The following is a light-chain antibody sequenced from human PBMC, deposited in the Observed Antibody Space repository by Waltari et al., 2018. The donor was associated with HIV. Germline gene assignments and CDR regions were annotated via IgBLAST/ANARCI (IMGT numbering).Light chain of an antibody. V-gene: IGLV1-44*01. CDR1: SSNIGSRS. Sequence: QSLLTQSPSASGTPGQRVNISCFGTSSNIGSRSVNCYQHFPGTPPRPVIFRNTERPAGVPDRFSGSKSGTSASLAISVLHSQDEADYYCSVWDVTLSGLVFGGGTRLTVL. J-gene: IGLJ2*01. CDR2: RNT. CDR3: SVWDVTLSGLV.